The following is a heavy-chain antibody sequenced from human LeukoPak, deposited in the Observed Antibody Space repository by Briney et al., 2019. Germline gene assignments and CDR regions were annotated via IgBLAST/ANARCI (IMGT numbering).Heavy chain of an antibody. D-gene: IGHD3-22*01. CDR3: ARGVGSGYTDY. J-gene: IGHJ4*02. CDR1: GGSISSSSYY. CDR2: ISYSGNT. V-gene: IGHV4-61*01. Sequence: SETLSLTCTVSGGSISSSSYYWTWIRQPTGKGLEIGFISYSGNTNYNPSLKSRVTISLDTSKNQFSLKLISVTAADTAVYYCARGVGSGYTDYWGQGALVTVSS.